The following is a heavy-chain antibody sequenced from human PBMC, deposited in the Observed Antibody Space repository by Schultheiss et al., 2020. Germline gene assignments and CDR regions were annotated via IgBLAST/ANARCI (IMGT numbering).Heavy chain of an antibody. CDR1: GFAFNSYG. J-gene: IGHJ6*02. Sequence: GESLKISCEVSGFAFNSYGMHWVRQAPGAGLEWVAVISHDGINKYYADSVKGRFTISRDDSENTLSLQMSSLRPDDTAVYYCAKEIRAARQRATLDYYYYGMNVWGQGTTVTVSS. CDR2: ISHDGINK. V-gene: IGHV3-30*18. D-gene: IGHD6-6*01. CDR3: AKEIRAARQRATLDYYYYGMNV.